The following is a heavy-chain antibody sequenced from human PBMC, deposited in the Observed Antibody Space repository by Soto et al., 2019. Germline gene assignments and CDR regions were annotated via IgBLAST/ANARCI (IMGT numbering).Heavy chain of an antibody. V-gene: IGHV1-18*01. CDR2: INVYNGNT. CDR3: ARSAYYYDSSGSLLY. CDR1: GYTFTNYG. J-gene: IGHJ4*02. D-gene: IGHD3-22*01. Sequence: ASVKVSCKASGYTFTNYGISWVRQAPGQGLEWMGWINVYNGNTKYAQKLQGRVTMTTDTSTSTAYMELRSLRSDDTAVYYCARSAYYYDSSGSLLYWGQGTLVTVSS.